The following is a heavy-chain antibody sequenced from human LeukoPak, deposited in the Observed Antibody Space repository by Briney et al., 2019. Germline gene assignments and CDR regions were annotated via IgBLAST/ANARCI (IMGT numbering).Heavy chain of an antibody. CDR1: GFTFSSYG. D-gene: IGHD2-15*01. CDR2: IRYDGSNK. CDR3: AKGGDIVVVVAATGDYFDY. J-gene: IGHJ4*02. Sequence: GGSLRPSCAASGFTFSSYGMHWVRQAPGKGLEWVAFIRYDGSNKYYADSVKGRFTISRDNSKNTLYLQMNSLRAEDTAVYYCAKGGDIVVVVAATGDYFDYWGQGTLVTVSS. V-gene: IGHV3-30*02.